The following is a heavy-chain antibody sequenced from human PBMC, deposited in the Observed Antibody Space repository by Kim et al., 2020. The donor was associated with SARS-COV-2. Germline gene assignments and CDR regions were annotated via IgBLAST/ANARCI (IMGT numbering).Heavy chain of an antibody. CDR1: GFTFSSYA. CDR2: ISYDGSNK. Sequence: GGSLRLSCAASGFTFSSYAMHWVRQAPGKGLEWVAVISYDGSNKYYADSVKGRFTISRDNSKNTLYLQMNSLRAEDTAVYYCARESPLWDYDSRVAFDIWGQGTMVTVSS. CDR3: ARESPLWDYDSRVAFDI. V-gene: IGHV3-30*04. D-gene: IGHD3-22*01. J-gene: IGHJ3*02.